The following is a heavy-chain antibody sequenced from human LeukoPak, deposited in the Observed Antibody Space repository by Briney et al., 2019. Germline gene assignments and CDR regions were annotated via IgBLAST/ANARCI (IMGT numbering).Heavy chain of an antibody. D-gene: IGHD6-13*01. Sequence: GGSLRLSCAASGFTFSDYYMSWIRQAPGKGLEWVSYISSRSSYTKYADSVKGRFTISRDNAKNSLHLQMNSLRAEDTAVYYCARDTAAATAEYFQHWGQGTLVTVSS. CDR1: GFTFSDYY. CDR2: ISSRSSYT. J-gene: IGHJ1*01. CDR3: ARDTAAATAEYFQH. V-gene: IGHV3-11*06.